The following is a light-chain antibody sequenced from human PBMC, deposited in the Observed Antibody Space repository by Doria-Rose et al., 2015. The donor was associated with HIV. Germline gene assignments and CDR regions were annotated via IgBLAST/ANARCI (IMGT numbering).Light chain of an antibody. CDR1: QSLLYNSKNY. J-gene: IGKJ3*01. V-gene: IGKV4-1*01. Sequence: DIRMTQSPESLGMSLGESATLNCKSNQSLLYNSKNYLAWYHQKPGQPPKLLIYWASTRQSGVPARFSGSGSGTDFTHTISSLEAEDVAVYYCQQYYDTPSFGPGTTVDIK. CDR2: WAS. CDR3: QQYYDTPS.